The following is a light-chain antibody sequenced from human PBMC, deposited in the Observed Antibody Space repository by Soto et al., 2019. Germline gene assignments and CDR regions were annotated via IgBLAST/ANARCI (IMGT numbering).Light chain of an antibody. Sequence: EIVLTQSPGTLSLSPGETATLSCRTSQRIHDNYLAWYQQKPGQTPRLVVYGGSSRATSIPDRFSGSGSGTDFSLTISGLEPEDFAVYYCQQYNSTPLTFGGGTTVEMK. V-gene: IGKV3-20*01. CDR2: GGS. CDR3: QQYNSTPLT. J-gene: IGKJ4*01. CDR1: QRIHDNY.